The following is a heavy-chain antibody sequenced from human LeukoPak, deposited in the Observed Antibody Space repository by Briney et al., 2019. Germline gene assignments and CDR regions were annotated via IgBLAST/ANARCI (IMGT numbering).Heavy chain of an antibody. D-gene: IGHD1-26*01. CDR2: ISAYNGNT. J-gene: IGHJ3*01. CDR1: GYTFTSYG. CDR3: AKDRSGSYSPVPFDAFDV. Sequence: ASVKVSCKASGYTFTSYGISWVRQAPGQGLEWMGWISAYNGNTNYAQKLQGRVTMTTDTSTSTAYMDLSRLTSDDTAVYYCAKDRSGSYSPVPFDAFDVWGQGTMVTVSS. V-gene: IGHV1-18*01.